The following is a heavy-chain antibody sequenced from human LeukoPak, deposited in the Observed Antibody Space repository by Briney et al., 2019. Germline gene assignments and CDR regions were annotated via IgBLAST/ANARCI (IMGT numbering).Heavy chain of an antibody. CDR2: IIPIFGTA. Sequence: ASVKVSCKASGGTFSSYAISWVRQAPGQGLEWMGGIIPIFGTANYAQKFQGRVTITADKSTSTAYMELSSLRSEDTAVYYCARETDSSSWTWFDPWGQGTLVTVSS. J-gene: IGHJ5*02. CDR3: ARETDSSSWTWFDP. CDR1: GGTFSSYA. D-gene: IGHD6-13*01. V-gene: IGHV1-69*06.